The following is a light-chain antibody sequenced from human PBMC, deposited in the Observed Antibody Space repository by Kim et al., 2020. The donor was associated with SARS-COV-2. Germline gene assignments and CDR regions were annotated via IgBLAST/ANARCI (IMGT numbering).Light chain of an antibody. CDR2: RAS. J-gene: IGKJ2*01. CDR3: QQYYSLST. CDR1: QSIGTS. Sequence: LSASVGDRVTITCWASQSIGTSLAWFQQKSRKSPKVLIYRASSLESGVPSRFSGSGSGTEFTLTITSLQPDDFATYHCQQYYSLSTFGQGTKLEI. V-gene: IGKV1-5*03.